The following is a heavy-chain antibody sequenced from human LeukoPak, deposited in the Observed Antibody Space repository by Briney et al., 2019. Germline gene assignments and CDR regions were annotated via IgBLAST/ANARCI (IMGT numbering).Heavy chain of an antibody. V-gene: IGHV4-34*01. CDR3: ARVQYYYDSSGPDWYFDL. D-gene: IGHD3-22*01. J-gene: IGHJ2*01. Sequence: SETLSLTCAVYAGSFSGYYWSWIRQPPGKGLEWIGEINHSGSTNYNPSLKSRVTISVDTSKNQFSLKLSSVTAADTAVYYCARVQYYYDSSGPDWYFDLWGRGTLDTVSS. CDR2: INHSGST. CDR1: AGSFSGYY.